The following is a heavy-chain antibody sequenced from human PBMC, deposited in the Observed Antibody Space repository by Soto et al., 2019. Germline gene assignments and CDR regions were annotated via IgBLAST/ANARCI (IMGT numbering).Heavy chain of an antibody. CDR3: AGLMRIFGEPSYYYYMYV. CDR2: INHSGST. D-gene: IGHD3-3*01. CDR1: GGSFSGYY. Sequence: SETLSLTCAVYGGSFSGYYWSWIRQPPGKGLEWIGEINHSGSTNYNPSLKSRVTISVDTSKNQFSLKLSSVTAADTAVYYCAGLMRIFGEPSYYYYMYVWGKGTTVTVSS. V-gene: IGHV4-34*01. J-gene: IGHJ6*03.